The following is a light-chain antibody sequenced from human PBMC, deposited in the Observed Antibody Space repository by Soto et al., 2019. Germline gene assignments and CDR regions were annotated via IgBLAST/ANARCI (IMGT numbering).Light chain of an antibody. J-gene: IGLJ1*01. V-gene: IGLV1-44*01. CDR3: AAWDDSLNGYV. CDR2: YNN. Sequence: QSALTQSPSASETPGQRVSISCSGRTSNIGSNSVSWYQHLPGTAPKLLIYYNNKRPSGVPDRISGSKSGTSASLVISGLQSEDEADYYCAAWDDSLNGYVFGTGTKGTVL. CDR1: TSNIGSNS.